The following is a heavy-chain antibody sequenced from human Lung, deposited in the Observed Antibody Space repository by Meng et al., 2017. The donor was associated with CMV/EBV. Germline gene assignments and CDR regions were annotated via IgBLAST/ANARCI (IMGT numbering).Heavy chain of an antibody. V-gene: IGHV3-30*03. CDR1: GFTLSNYG. J-gene: IGHJ5*02. Sequence: SLKIPXAASGFTLSNYGMHWVRQPPGQGLELVAVISYDGNIRYFGESVKGRFTISRDNSKNTLYLQMNSLGAEDTAVYYCARDHFSNSRGFDPWGQGTLVTVSS. CDR3: ARDHFSNSRGFDP. D-gene: IGHD4-23*01. CDR2: ISYDGNIR.